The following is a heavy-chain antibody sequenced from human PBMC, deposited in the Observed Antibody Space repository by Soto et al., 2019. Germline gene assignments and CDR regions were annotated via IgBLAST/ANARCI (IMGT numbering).Heavy chain of an antibody. Sequence: PSETLSLTCTVSGGSISSYYWSWIRQPPGKGLEWIGYIYYSGSTNYNPSLKSRVTISVDTSKNQFSLKLSSVTAADTAVYYCARSIAAAGTGGMDVWGQGTTVTVS. D-gene: IGHD6-13*01. CDR1: GGSISSYY. CDR2: IYYSGST. CDR3: ARSIAAAGTGGMDV. V-gene: IGHV4-59*01. J-gene: IGHJ6*02.